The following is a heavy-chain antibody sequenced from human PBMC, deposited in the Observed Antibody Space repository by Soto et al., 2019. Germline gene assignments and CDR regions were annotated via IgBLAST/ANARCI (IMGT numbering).Heavy chain of an antibody. J-gene: IGHJ6*02. CDR3: ARGNDYGDDSYYYGMDV. Sequence: ASVKVSCKASGYTFTGYYMHWVRQAPGQGLEWMGWINPNSGGTNYAQKFQGWVTMTRDTSISTAYTELSRLRSDDTAVYYCARGNDYGDDSYYYGMDVWGQGTTVTVSS. D-gene: IGHD4-17*01. V-gene: IGHV1-2*04. CDR2: INPNSGGT. CDR1: GYTFTGYY.